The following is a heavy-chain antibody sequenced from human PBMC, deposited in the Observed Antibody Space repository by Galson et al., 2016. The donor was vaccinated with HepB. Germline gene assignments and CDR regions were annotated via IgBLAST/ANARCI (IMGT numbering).Heavy chain of an antibody. D-gene: IGHD6-25*01. Sequence: SVKVSCKASGDTFTGYYIHWVRQAPGQGLEWMAWLSANSGATNYAQKVQGWVTMTRDTSISTAYMELTSLTSDATAIYYCATSTGYRSGWGAFDIWGQGTMVTVSS. V-gene: IGHV1-2*04. CDR1: GDTFTGYY. J-gene: IGHJ3*02. CDR3: ATSTGYRSGWGAFDI. CDR2: LSANSGAT.